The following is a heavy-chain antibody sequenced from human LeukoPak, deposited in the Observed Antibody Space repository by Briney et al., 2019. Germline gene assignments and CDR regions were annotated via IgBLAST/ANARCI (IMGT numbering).Heavy chain of an antibody. J-gene: IGHJ4*02. CDR3: ALLAVASDFDY. Sequence: GGSLRLSCAAAGFTFSNYNMNWVRQAPGKGLEWVSNIGSSGTTIYYADSVKGRFSISRDNAKNSLYLQMNSLRVEDTAVYYCALLAVASDFDYWGQGALVTVSS. V-gene: IGHV3-48*04. CDR2: IGSSGTTI. D-gene: IGHD6-19*01. CDR1: GFTFSNYN.